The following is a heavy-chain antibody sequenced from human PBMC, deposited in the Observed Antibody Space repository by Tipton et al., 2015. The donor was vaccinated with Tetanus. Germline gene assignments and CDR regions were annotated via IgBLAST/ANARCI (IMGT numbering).Heavy chain of an antibody. J-gene: IGHJ4*02. Sequence: TLSLTCTVSRGPISSYYWTWIRQPAGKGLEWIGHISNGNTAYSTSLKSRVTLSVDLSKNQFSLQLRAVTAADMAVYYCARGITDGYNRRLDYWGQGTRVAVS. CDR2: ISNGNT. D-gene: IGHD5-24*01. CDR1: RGPISSYY. CDR3: ARGITDGYNRRLDY. V-gene: IGHV4-4*07.